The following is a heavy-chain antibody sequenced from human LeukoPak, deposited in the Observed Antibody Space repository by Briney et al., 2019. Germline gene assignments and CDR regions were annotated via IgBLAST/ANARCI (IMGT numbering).Heavy chain of an antibody. CDR1: GGTFNSYA. Sequence: GASVKVSCKASGGTFNSYAISWVRQAPGQELEWMGGIIPIFGTTNYAQKFQGRVTITADESTSTAYMELSSLRSEDTAMYYCASPPRYSAYERRYGLDVWGKGTTVIVSS. V-gene: IGHV1-69*13. J-gene: IGHJ6*04. CDR2: IIPIFGTT. D-gene: IGHD5-12*01. CDR3: ASPPRYSAYERRYGLDV.